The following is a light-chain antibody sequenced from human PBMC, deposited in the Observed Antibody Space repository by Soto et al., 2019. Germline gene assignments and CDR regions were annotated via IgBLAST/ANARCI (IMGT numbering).Light chain of an antibody. V-gene: IGKV1-5*01. CDR1: QSISSW. CDR2: DAS. CDR3: QQYNSYSPWL. J-gene: IGKJ1*01. Sequence: DIQMTQSPSTLSASVGDRVTITCRASQSISSWLAWYQQKPGKAPKLLIYDASSLESGVPSRFSGSGSGTEFTLTISCLQTDDFAAYYCQQYNSYSPWLFVHGTKVEIK.